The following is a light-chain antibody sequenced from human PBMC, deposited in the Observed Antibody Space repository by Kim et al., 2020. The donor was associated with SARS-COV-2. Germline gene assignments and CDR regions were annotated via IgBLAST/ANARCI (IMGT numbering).Light chain of an antibody. CDR1: QSVSSSY. Sequence: EIVLTQSPGTLSLSPGERATLSCRASQSVSSSYLAWYQQKPGQAPRLLIYGASSRATGIPDGFSGSGSGTDFTLTISRLEPEDFAVYYCQQYGSSPPYTFGQGTKLEI. V-gene: IGKV3-20*01. J-gene: IGKJ2*01. CDR2: GAS. CDR3: QQYGSSPPYT.